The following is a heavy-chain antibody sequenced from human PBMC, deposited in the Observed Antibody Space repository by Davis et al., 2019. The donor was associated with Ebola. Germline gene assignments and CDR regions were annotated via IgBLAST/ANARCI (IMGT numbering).Heavy chain of an antibody. J-gene: IGHJ6*04. CDR1: GFTFSSYA. CDR2: ISGSGGST. D-gene: IGHD6-19*01. CDR3: AKDGQWRRPYYYGMDV. V-gene: IGHV3-23*01. Sequence: GESLKISCAASGFTFSSYAMSWVRQAPGKGLEWVSAISGSGGSTYYADSVKGRFTISRDNSKNTLYLQMNSLRAEDTAVYYCAKDGQWRRPYYYGMDVWGKGTTVTVSS.